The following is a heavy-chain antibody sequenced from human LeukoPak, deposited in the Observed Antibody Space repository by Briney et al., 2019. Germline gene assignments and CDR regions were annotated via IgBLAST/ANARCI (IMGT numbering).Heavy chain of an antibody. D-gene: IGHD1-7*01. J-gene: IGHJ5*02. CDR1: GYTFTGYY. Sequence: ASVKVSCKASGYTFTGYYMHWVRQAPGQGREWMGWINPNSGGTNYAQKFQDRGTMTRDTSIRTAYMELRRLRSDDTAAYYCARATITGTSRGRFAPWGQGSLVTVSS. V-gene: IGHV1-2*02. CDR3: ARATITGTSRGRFAP. CDR2: INPNSGGT.